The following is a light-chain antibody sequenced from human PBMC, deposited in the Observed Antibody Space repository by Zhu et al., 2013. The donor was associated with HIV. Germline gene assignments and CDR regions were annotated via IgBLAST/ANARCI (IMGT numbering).Light chain of an antibody. J-gene: IGKJ3*01. Sequence: EIVLTQSPGTLSLSPGDRATLSCRASQTVYTYLAWYQHKPGQSPRLLIYEASNRAPGIPARFSGSGSGTDFTLAITGLEPEDFAVYYCQHYDTSPGFTFGPGTKLEIK. CDR3: QHYDTSPGFT. V-gene: IGKV3-20*01. CDR2: EAS. CDR1: QTVYTY.